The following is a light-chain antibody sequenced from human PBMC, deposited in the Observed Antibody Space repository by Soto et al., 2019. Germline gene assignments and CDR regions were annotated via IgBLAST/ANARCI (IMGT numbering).Light chain of an antibody. CDR2: EVN. V-gene: IGLV2-8*01. CDR1: SSDVGGYNF. J-gene: IGLJ2*01. Sequence: QSALTQPPSASGSPGQSVTISCTGTSSDVGGYNFVSWFQQHPGEAPKLMIYEVNKRPSGVPDRFSGSKSGNTASLTVSGLQAEDEADYYCSSYGGSNNVVFGGGTKLT. CDR3: SSYGGSNNVV.